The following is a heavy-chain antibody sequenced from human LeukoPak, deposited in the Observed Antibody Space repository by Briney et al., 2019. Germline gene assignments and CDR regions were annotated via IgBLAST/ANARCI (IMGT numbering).Heavy chain of an antibody. CDR1: GFTFSSYG. CDR3: ARNNDD. Sequence: GGSLRLSCAASGFTFSSYGMHWVRQAPGKGLEWVAFIRYDGNNKYYADSVKGRFTISRDNSKNTLYLQMNSLRVEDTAVYYCARNNDDWGQGTLVTVSS. J-gene: IGHJ4*02. CDR2: IRYDGNNK. D-gene: IGHD1-1*01. V-gene: IGHV3-30*02.